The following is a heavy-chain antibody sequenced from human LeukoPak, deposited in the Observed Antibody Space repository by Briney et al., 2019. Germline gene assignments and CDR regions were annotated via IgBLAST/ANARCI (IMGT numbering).Heavy chain of an antibody. V-gene: IGHV3-74*01. Sequence: GGSLRLSCAASGFTFSNYWMHWVRQAPGKGLVWVSRINTDGSTTTYADSVKGRFTISRDNAKNTLSLQMNSLRVEDTAVYYCARSGYSSGWLLDYWGQGTLVTVSP. CDR3: ARSGYSSGWLLDY. D-gene: IGHD6-19*01. CDR1: GFTFSNYW. J-gene: IGHJ4*02. CDR2: INTDGSTT.